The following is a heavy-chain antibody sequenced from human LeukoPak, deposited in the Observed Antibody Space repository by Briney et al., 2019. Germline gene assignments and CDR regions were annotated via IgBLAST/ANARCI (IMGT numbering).Heavy chain of an antibody. CDR1: GFTFSSCA. J-gene: IGHJ4*02. CDR2: ISGSGGST. Sequence: GGSLRLSCAASGFTFSSCAMSWVRQAPGKGLEWVSAISGSGGSTYYADSVKGRFTISRDNSKNTLYLQMNSLRAEDTAVYYCAKDPGLLWFGEPNFDYWGQGTLVTVSS. CDR3: AKDPGLLWFGEPNFDY. D-gene: IGHD3-10*01. V-gene: IGHV3-23*01.